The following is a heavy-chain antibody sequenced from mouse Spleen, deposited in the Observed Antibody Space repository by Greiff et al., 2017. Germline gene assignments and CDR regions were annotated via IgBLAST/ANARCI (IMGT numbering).Heavy chain of an antibody. J-gene: IGHJ4*01. CDR2: ISSGGSYT. CDR3: ARQRDPYYAMDY. CDR1: GFTFSSYA. Sequence: EVQLVESGGGLVKPGGSLKLSCEASGFTFSSYAMSWVRQTPEKRLEWVASISSGGSYTYYPDSVKGRFTISRDNAKNTLYLQMSSLRSEDTAMYYCARQRDPYYAMDYWGQGTSVTVSS. V-gene: IGHV5-9-3*01. D-gene: IGHD2-13*01.